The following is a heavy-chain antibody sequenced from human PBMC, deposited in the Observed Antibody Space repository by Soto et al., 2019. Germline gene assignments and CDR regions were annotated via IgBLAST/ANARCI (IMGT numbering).Heavy chain of an antibody. D-gene: IGHD6-19*01. CDR2: ISYDGSDK. CDR1: GFTFSSYG. Sequence: QVQLVESGGGVVQPGRSLRLSCAASGFTFSSYGMHWVRQAPGKGLEWVAVISYDGSDKYYADSVKGRFTISRDNSKNTLYLQMNSLRAEDTAVYYCAKDGLYQWLSGRQFDYWGQGTLVTVSS. CDR3: AKDGLYQWLSGRQFDY. J-gene: IGHJ4*02. V-gene: IGHV3-30*18.